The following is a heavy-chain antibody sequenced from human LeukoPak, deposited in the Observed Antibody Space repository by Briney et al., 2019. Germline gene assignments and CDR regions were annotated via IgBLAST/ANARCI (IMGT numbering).Heavy chain of an antibody. Sequence: ASVKVSFKASDYTFASYGISWVRQAPGQGLEWMGWISNYNGGTNFAQKVQERVTLTTDTSTSTTYMELRSLRSDDTAVYYCARDYYETSGYKYDVFDIWGQGTMVTVSS. CDR3: ARDYYETSGYKYDVFDI. CDR2: ISNYNGGT. J-gene: IGHJ3*02. V-gene: IGHV1-18*01. CDR1: DYTFASYG. D-gene: IGHD3-16*01.